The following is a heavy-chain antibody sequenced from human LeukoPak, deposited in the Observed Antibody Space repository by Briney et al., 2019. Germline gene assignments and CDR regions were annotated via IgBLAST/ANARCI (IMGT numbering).Heavy chain of an antibody. CDR3: APRYCTNGVCYPDY. J-gene: IGHJ4*02. CDR2: ISSSSSYI. D-gene: IGHD2-8*01. Sequence: GGSLRLSCAASGFTFSSYSMNWVRQAPGKGLEWVSSISSSSSYIYYADSVKGRFTISRDNAKNSLYPQMNSLRAEDTAVYYCAPRYCTNGVCYPDYWGQGTLVTVSS. V-gene: IGHV3-21*01. CDR1: GFTFSSYS.